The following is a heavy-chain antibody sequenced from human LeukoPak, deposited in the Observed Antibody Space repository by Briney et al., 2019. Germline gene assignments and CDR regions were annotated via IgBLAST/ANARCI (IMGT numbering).Heavy chain of an antibody. CDR2: INPSNGVT. CDR3: ARDHYDVSTAYPARAIDH. Sequence: RASVTVSCKPSGYTFIDYYIHWVQQAPGQGLEWMGWINPSNGVTKYAQKFEGSVTMTRDTSLSTAYMELSRVRPDDTAVYFCARDHYDVSTAYPARAIDHWGQGTLVTVSS. CDR1: GYTFIDYY. V-gene: IGHV1-2*04. D-gene: IGHD3-9*01. J-gene: IGHJ4*02.